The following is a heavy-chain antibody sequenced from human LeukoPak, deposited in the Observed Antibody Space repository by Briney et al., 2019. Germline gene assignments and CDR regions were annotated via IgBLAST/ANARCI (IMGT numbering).Heavy chain of an antibody. CDR3: ARGPDSSGWYGYFDY. CDR2: ISSSSSYI. Sequence: GGSLRLSCAASGFTFSSYSMNWVRQAPGKGLGWVSSISSSSSYIYYADSVKGRFTISRDNAKNSLYLQMNSLRAEDTAVYYCARGPDSSGWYGYFDYWGQGTLVTVSS. V-gene: IGHV3-21*01. J-gene: IGHJ4*02. CDR1: GFTFSSYS. D-gene: IGHD6-19*01.